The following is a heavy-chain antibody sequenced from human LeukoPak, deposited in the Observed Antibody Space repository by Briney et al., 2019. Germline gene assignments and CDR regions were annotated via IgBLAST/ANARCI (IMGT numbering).Heavy chain of an antibody. J-gene: IGHJ4*02. D-gene: IGHD5-18*01. V-gene: IGHV3-74*01. Sequence: GGSLRLSCAASGFTFSTYFMHWVRQAPGKGLVWVSRINGDGISTTYADSVMGRFTISRDNAKNTLYLQMNSLRAEDTALYYCARGTTDGYSYGRFDYWGQGTLVTVSS. CDR2: INGDGIST. CDR3: ARGTTDGYSYGRFDY. CDR1: GFTFSTYF.